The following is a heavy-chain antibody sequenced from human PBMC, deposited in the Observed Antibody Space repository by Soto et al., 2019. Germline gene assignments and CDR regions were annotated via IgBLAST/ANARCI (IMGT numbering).Heavy chain of an antibody. V-gene: IGHV1-18*01. CDR2: ISAYNGNT. J-gene: IGHJ5*02. CDR3: ARADPHYGSGCYYKPFDP. Sequence: QVQLVQSGAEVKKPGASVKVSCKASGYTFTSYGISWVRQAPGQGLEWMGWISAYNGNTNYAQKLQGRVTMTTDTSTSKGYMEMRSLRSDDTALYYCARADPHYGSGCYYKPFDPWGKGTLVTVSS. D-gene: IGHD3-10*01. CDR1: GYTFTSYG.